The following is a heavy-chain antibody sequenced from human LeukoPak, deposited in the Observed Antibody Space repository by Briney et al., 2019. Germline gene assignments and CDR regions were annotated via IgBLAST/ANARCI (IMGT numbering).Heavy chain of an antibody. J-gene: IGHJ4*02. D-gene: IGHD5-24*01. CDR1: GFTFSSYS. CDR3: ATLEVVEMATRAEPREPFDY. V-gene: IGHV3-21*01. Sequence: PGGSLRLSCAASGFTFSSYSMNWVRQAPGKGLEWVSSISSSSSYIYYADSVKGRFTISRDNAKNSLYLQMNSLRAEDTAVYYCATLEVVEMATRAEPREPFDYWGQGTLVTVSS. CDR2: ISSSSSYI.